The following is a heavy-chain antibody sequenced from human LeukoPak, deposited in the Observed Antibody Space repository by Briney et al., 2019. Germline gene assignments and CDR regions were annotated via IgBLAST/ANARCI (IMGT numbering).Heavy chain of an antibody. V-gene: IGHV4-38-2*01. CDR2: IYHSGST. CDR3: ARGNYYMDF. J-gene: IGHJ6*03. CDR1: GYSLSSGYY. Sequence: PSETLSLTCAVSGYSLSSGYYWGWIRQPPGKGLEWIGSIYHSGSTYHNPSLKSRVTISVDTSKNQFSLKLSSVTAADTAVYYCARGNYYMDFWGKGTTVTVSS.